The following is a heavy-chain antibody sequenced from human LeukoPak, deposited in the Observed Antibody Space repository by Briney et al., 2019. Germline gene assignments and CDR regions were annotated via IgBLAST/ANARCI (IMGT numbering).Heavy chain of an antibody. D-gene: IGHD2-21*01. CDR3: ARSLSWWRLSTLPHFDY. V-gene: IGHV1-8*01. CDR1: GYTFTSYD. J-gene: IGHJ4*02. Sequence: VASVKVSCKASGYTFTSYDINWVRQATGQGLEWVGWMNPNRCNTGYAQKFQGRVTMTRNTSISTAYMELSSLRSEDTAVYYCARSLSWWRLSTLPHFDYWGQGTLVTVSS. CDR2: MNPNRCNT.